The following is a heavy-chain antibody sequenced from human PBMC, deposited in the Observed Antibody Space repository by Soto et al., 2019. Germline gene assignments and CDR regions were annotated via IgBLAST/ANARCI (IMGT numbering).Heavy chain of an antibody. Sequence: PGESLKISCKGSGYSFTSYWIGWVRQMPGKGLEWMGIIYPGDSDTRYSPSFQGQVTISADKSISTAYLQWSSLKASDTAMYYCARLADEYSSSWYSFADYWGQGTLVTVSS. CDR1: GYSFTSYW. V-gene: IGHV5-51*01. J-gene: IGHJ4*02. CDR3: ARLADEYSSSWYSFADY. D-gene: IGHD6-13*01. CDR2: IYPGDSDT.